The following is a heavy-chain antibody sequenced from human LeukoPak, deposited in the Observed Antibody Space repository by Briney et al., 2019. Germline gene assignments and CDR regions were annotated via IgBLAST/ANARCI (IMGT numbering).Heavy chain of an antibody. CDR1: GFTFSSSA. V-gene: IGHV3-23*01. Sequence: GGSLRLSCAASGFTFSSSAMSWVRQAPGKGLEWVSTISGSGGSTYYADSVKGRFTISRDNAKNSLYLQMNSLRAEDTAVYYCARDRLWFGEYDYWGQGTLVTVSS. J-gene: IGHJ4*02. D-gene: IGHD3-10*01. CDR3: ARDRLWFGEYDY. CDR2: ISGSGGST.